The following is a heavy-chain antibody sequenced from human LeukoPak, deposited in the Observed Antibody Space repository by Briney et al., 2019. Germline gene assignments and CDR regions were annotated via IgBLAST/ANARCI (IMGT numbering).Heavy chain of an antibody. CDR2: IYYSGST. Sequence: RPSETLSLTCTVSGGSISSSSYYWGWIRQPPGKGLEWIGSIYYSGSTYYNPSLKSRVTISVDTSKNQFSLKLSSVTAADTAVYYCARLDLRFLEGFTTSEGYDAFYICGQGTMVTVSS. D-gene: IGHD3-3*01. V-gene: IGHV4-39*01. CDR1: GGSISSSSYY. J-gene: IGHJ3*02. CDR3: ARLDLRFLEGFTTSEGYDAFYI.